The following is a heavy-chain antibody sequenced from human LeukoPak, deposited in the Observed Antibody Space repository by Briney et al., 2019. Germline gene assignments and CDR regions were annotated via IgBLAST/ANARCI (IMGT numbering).Heavy chain of an antibody. CDR3: ATPLTTVTQYAFDY. Sequence: ASVKVSCKASGYTLTSYGISWVRQAPGQGLEWMGRIIPILGIANYAQKFQGRVTITADKSTSTAYMELSSLRSEDTAVYYCATPLTTVTQYAFDYWGQGTLVTVSS. V-gene: IGHV1-69*04. J-gene: IGHJ4*02. CDR2: IIPILGIA. D-gene: IGHD4-17*01. CDR1: GYTLTSYG.